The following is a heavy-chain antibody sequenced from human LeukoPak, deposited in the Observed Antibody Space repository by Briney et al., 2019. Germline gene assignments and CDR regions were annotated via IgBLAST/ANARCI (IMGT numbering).Heavy chain of an antibody. CDR1: GYTFTSYG. Sequence: ASVKVSCKASGYTFTSYGIRWVRQAPGQGLEWMGWISAYNGNTNFAQKLQGRVTMTTDSSTGTAYMELRSLRSDDTAVYYCARIAYCGGDCYTTYFDYWGQGTLVTVSS. J-gene: IGHJ4*02. D-gene: IGHD2-21*01. CDR2: ISAYNGNT. CDR3: ARIAYCGGDCYTTYFDY. V-gene: IGHV1-18*01.